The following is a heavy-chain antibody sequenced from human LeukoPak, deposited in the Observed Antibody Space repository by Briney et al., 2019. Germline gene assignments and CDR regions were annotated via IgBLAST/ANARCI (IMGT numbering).Heavy chain of an antibody. J-gene: IGHJ6*02. Sequence: PSETLSLTCTVSGGSISSGDYYWSWIRQPPGKGLEWIGYIYYSGSTYYNPSLKSRVTISVDTSKNQFSLKLSSVTAADTAVYYCARVNCSGGSCYNGMDVWGQGTTVTVSS. CDR1: GGSISSGDYY. CDR2: IYYSGST. CDR3: ARVNCSGGSCYNGMDV. V-gene: IGHV4-30-4*01. D-gene: IGHD2-15*01.